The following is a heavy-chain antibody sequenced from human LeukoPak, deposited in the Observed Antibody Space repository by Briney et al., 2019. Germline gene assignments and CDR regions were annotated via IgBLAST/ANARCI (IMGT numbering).Heavy chain of an antibody. CDR3: AKEMYYYDTSGLLLDY. Sequence: GGSLRLSCAASGFTFSNYGMHWVRQAPGKGLEWVALVRYDGSNKYYADSVKGRFSISRDNSKNMLYLQMNSLRAEDTAVYYCAKEMYYYDTSGLLLDYWGQGTLVTVSS. CDR2: VRYDGSNK. CDR1: GFTFSNYG. D-gene: IGHD3-22*01. J-gene: IGHJ4*02. V-gene: IGHV3-30*02.